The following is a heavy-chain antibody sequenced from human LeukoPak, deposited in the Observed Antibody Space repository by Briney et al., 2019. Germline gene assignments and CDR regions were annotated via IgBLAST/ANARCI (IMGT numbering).Heavy chain of an antibody. CDR1: EFTFSLYA. CDR2: INDVSSDI. CDR3: ARDTYQPGLIDC. Sequence: PGGSLRLSCAASEFTFSLYAMNWVRQAPGKGLEWVSYINDVSSDIHYADSVKGRFTISRDNAKNTLYLQMNSLRAEDTAVYYCARDTYQPGLIDCWGPGTVVTVSS. V-gene: IGHV3-21*05. D-gene: IGHD2-2*01. J-gene: IGHJ3*01.